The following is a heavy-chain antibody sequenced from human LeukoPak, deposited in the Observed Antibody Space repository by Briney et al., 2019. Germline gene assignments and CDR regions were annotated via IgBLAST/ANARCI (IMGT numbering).Heavy chain of an antibody. Sequence: ASVKVSCKASGYTFTSYGISWVRQAPGQGLEWRGWISAYNGNTNYAQKLQGRVTMTTDTSTSTAYMELRSLRSDDTAVYYCAREGTFGGVIAQGPFDYWGQGTLVTVSS. CDR3: AREGTFGGVIAQGPFDY. CDR1: GYTFTSYG. CDR2: ISAYNGNT. D-gene: IGHD3-16*02. V-gene: IGHV1-18*01. J-gene: IGHJ4*02.